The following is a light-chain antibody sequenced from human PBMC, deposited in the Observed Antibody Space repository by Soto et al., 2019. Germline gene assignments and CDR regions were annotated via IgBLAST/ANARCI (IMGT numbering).Light chain of an antibody. CDR1: QNVYNN. V-gene: IGKV3-15*01. CDR3: QQCRNWPLT. Sequence: EIVMTQSPATLSVSPGEGATLSCKASQNVYNNLAWYQQSPGQPPSLLIYDPSTRATGISARFSGSGYGTEFTLTISSLQSEDFAVYFCQQCRNWPLTFGGGTKVDIK. CDR2: DPS. J-gene: IGKJ4*01.